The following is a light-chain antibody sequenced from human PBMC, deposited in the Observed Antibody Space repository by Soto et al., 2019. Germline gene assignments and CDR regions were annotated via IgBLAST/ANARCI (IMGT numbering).Light chain of an antibody. J-gene: IGKJ1*01. CDR3: QQYGSAPRT. CDR1: QSVSSSQ. V-gene: IGKV3-20*01. CDR2: GAS. Sequence: EIVLTQSPGTLSLSPGERATLSCRASQSVSSSQLAGYQQKPGQAPRLLMYGASTRATGIPDRFSGSGSGTDFPLTISRLEPEDFAVYYCQQYGSAPRTFGQGTKVEIK.